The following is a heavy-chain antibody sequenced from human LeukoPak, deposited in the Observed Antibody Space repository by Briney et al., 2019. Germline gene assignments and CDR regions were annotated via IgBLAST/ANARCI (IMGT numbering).Heavy chain of an antibody. D-gene: IGHD2-2*02. V-gene: IGHV1-46*01. CDR2: INPSGGST. Sequence: ASVKVSCKASGYTFTSYGISWVRQAPGQGLEWMGIINPSGGSTSYAQKFQGRVTMTRDTSTSTVYMELSSLRSEDTAVYYCARCDPSRASCYTSPEFDYWGQGTLVTVSS. J-gene: IGHJ4*02. CDR1: GYTFTSYG. CDR3: ARCDPSRASCYTSPEFDY.